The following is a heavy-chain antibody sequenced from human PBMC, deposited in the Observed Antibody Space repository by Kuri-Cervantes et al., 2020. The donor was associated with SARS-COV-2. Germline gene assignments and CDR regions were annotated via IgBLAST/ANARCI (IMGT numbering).Heavy chain of an antibody. Sequence: ASVKVSCKASGYTFTSYGISWVRQAPGQGLEWMGWISAYNGNTNYAQKLQGRVTMTTDTSTSTAYMELSSLRSEDTAVYYCAGSKIAAAGTGWFDPWGQGTLVTVSS. CDR3: AGSKIAAAGTGWFDP. CDR2: ISAYNGNT. D-gene: IGHD6-13*01. CDR1: GYTFTSYG. J-gene: IGHJ5*02. V-gene: IGHV1-18*04.